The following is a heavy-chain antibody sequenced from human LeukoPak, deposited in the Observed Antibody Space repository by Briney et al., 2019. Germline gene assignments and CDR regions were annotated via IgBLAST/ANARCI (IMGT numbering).Heavy chain of an antibody. CDR1: GFSLRTSGMR. CDR2: LDWDDDK. J-gene: IGHJ4*02. V-gene: IGHV2-70*04. D-gene: IGHD3-10*01. CDR3: ARTLPFYGSGSQPFDY. Sequence: SAPTLLNPTPTLTLTCTFSGFSLRTSGMRVSWIRQPPGKALEWLSPLDWDDDKFYSTSLKTRLTISKDTSKNQVVLTMTNMDPVDTATYYCARTLPFYGSGSQPFDYWGQGTLVTVSS.